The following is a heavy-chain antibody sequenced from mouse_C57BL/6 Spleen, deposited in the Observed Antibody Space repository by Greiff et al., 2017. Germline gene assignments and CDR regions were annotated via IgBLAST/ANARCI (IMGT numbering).Heavy chain of an antibody. J-gene: IGHJ2*01. CDR2: IRSKSNNYAT. V-gene: IGHV10-1*01. CDR1: GFSFNTYA. CDR3: VRHTLFDY. Sequence: EVQGVESGGGLVQPKGSLKLSCAASGFSFNTYAMNWVRQAPGKGLEWVARIRSKSNNYATYYADSVKDRFTISRDDSVSMIYLQMNNLKTEDTARYYFVRHTLFDYGGQGTTLTVSS.